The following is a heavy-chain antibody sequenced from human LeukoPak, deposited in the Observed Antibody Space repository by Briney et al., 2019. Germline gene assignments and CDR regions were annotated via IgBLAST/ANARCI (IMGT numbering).Heavy chain of an antibody. CDR3: ASQTRGWDAFDI. CDR1: GYTFTSYG. Sequence: GASVKVSCKASGYTFTSYGISWVRQAPGQGLEWMGWISGYNGNTNYAQKLQGRVTVTTDTSTSIAYMELRSLRTDDTAVYYCASQTRGWDAFDIWGQGTMVTVSS. D-gene: IGHD5-12*01. CDR2: ISGYNGNT. J-gene: IGHJ3*02. V-gene: IGHV1-18*01.